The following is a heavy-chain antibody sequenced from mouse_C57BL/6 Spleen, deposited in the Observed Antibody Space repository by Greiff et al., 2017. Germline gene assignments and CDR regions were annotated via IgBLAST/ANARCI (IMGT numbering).Heavy chain of an antibody. J-gene: IGHJ1*03. CDR3: TREHYYGSSPWYFDG. CDR1: GYTFTDYE. D-gene: IGHD1-1*01. CDR2: IDPETGGT. Sequence: QVQLQQSGAELVRPGASVTLSCKASGYTFTDYEMHWVKQTPVHGLEWIGAIDPETGGTAYNQKFKGKAILTADKSSSTAYMELRSLTSEDSAVYYGTREHYYGSSPWYFDGWGTGTTVTVSS. V-gene: IGHV1-15*01.